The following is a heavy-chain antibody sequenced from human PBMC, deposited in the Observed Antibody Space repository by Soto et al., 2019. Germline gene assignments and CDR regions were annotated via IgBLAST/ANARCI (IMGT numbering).Heavy chain of an antibody. V-gene: IGHV3-23*01. CDR1: GFTFSSYA. Sequence: GGSLRLSCAVSGFTFSSYAMSWVRQAPGKGLEWVSAISGSGGSTYYADSVKGRFTISRDNSKNTLYLQMNSLRAEDTVVYYCAKDGYCSGGSCYYNWFDPWGQGTLVTVSS. CDR2: ISGSGGST. CDR3: AKDGYCSGGSCYYNWFDP. D-gene: IGHD2-15*01. J-gene: IGHJ5*02.